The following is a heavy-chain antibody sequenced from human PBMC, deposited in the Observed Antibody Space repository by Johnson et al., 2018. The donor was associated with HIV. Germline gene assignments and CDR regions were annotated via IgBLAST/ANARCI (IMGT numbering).Heavy chain of an antibody. J-gene: IGHJ3*02. CDR1: RFTVSTNY. CDR2: IYSAGNT. V-gene: IGHV3-66*01. Sequence: VQVLESGGGLVQPGGSLRLSCVASRFTVSTNYMSWVRQAPGKGLEWVSVIYSAGNTYYADSVKGRFTISRDNSKNTLYLQMNSLRAEDTAIYYCARELRGPDAFDIWGQGTMVTVSS. CDR3: ARELRGPDAFDI.